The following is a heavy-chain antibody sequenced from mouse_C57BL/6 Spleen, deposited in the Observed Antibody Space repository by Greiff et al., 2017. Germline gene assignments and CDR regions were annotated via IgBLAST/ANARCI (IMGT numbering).Heavy chain of an antibody. V-gene: IGHV1-59*01. CDR2: IDPSDSYT. J-gene: IGHJ4*01. Sequence: QVQLQQPGAELVRPGTSVKLSCKASGYTFTSYWMHWVKQRPGQGLEWIGVIDPSDSYTNYNQKFKGKATLTVDTSSSTAYMQLSSLTSEYSAVYYCARWSGAMDYWGQGTSVTVSS. CDR1: GYTFTSYW. CDR3: ARWSGAMDY.